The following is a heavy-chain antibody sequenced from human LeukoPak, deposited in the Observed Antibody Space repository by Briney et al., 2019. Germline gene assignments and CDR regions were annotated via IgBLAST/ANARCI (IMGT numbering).Heavy chain of an antibody. V-gene: IGHV1-46*01. J-gene: IGHJ6*03. CDR2: INPSSGGT. CDR1: GYTFTTYH. CDR3: ARVVVRGVYYMDV. D-gene: IGHD3-10*01. Sequence: ASVKVSCKASGYTFTTYHIHWVRQAPGQGLEWMGIINPSSGGTTYAQKFQGRVTMTRDTSTSTLYMELSSLRSEDTAVYYCARVVVRGVYYMDVWGKGTMVTVSS.